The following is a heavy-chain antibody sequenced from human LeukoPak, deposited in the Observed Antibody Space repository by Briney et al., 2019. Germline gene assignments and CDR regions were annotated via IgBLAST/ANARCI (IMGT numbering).Heavy chain of an antibody. Sequence: GGSLRLSCAASGFTFSSYGMHWVRQAPGKGLEWVAVISYDGSNKYYADSVKGRFTISRDNSKNTQYLQMNSLRAEDTAVYYCATDHMGYWGQGTLVTVSS. CDR2: ISYDGSNK. J-gene: IGHJ4*02. CDR3: ATDHMGY. CDR1: GFTFSSYG. V-gene: IGHV3-30*03.